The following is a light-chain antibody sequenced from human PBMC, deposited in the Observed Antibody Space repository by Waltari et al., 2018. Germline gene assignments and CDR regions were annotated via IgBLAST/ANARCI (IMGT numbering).Light chain of an antibody. CDR2: DVS. CDR1: SSDVGGYNY. Sequence: QSALTQPASVSGSPGQSITISCSGTSSDVGGYNYVSWYQQYPGKAPKPMIYDVSNRPSGVSDRFSGSKSGNTASRTISGLQAEDEADYYCSSYTSSSTLIFGGGTKLTVL. J-gene: IGLJ2*01. CDR3: SSYTSSSTLI. V-gene: IGLV2-14*01.